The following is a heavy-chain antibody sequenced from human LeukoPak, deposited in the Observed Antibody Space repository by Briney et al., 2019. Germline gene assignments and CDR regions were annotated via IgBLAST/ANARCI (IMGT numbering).Heavy chain of an antibody. D-gene: IGHD1-26*01. V-gene: IGHV3-23*01. CDR2: ISGSGGGT. CDR3: AKNRGAGSHYYYHMNV. CDR1: GFTFSSYW. Sequence: GGSLRLSCVASGFTFSSYWMHWVRQAPGKGLEWVSLISGSGGGTYYADSVKGRFTISRDNSKNTLYLQLNSLRVEDTAVYYCAKNRGAGSHYYYHMNVWGKGTAVTVSS. J-gene: IGHJ6*03.